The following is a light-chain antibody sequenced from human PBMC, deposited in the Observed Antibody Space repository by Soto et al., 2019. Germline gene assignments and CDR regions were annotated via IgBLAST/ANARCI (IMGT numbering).Light chain of an antibody. CDR3: QQYTDGPLT. J-gene: IGKJ1*01. CDR1: QSVRSN. Sequence: EIVMTQSPDTLSVSPGVRATLSCMASQSVRSNLAWYQPKPGQAPRLLMYGASTRATGVPARFSGSGSGTEFTLTVSSLQSEDFAVYYCQQYTDGPLTFGQAPRVEIK. V-gene: IGKV3-15*01. CDR2: GAS.